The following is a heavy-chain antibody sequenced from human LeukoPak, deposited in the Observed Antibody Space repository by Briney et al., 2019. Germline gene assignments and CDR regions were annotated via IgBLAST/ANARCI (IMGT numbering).Heavy chain of an antibody. D-gene: IGHD5-18*01. CDR2: ISSSSGYT. Sequence: GGSLRLSCAASGFTFSDYYMSWIHQAPGKGLEWVSYISSSSGYTNYADSVKGRFTISRDNAKNSLYLQMNSLRAEDTAVYYCARSTSNTAMVFDYWGQGTLVTVSS. J-gene: IGHJ4*02. V-gene: IGHV3-11*06. CDR3: ARSTSNTAMVFDY. CDR1: GFTFSDYY.